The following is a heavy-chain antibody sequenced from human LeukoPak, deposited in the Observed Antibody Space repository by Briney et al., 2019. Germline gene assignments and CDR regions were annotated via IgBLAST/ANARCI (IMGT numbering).Heavy chain of an antibody. J-gene: IGHJ5*02. CDR2: IYYSGST. CDR1: GGSISSGGYY. Sequence: SQTLSLTCTLSGGSISSGGYYWSWIRQHPGKGLEWIGYIYYSGSTYYNPSLKSRVTISVDTSKNQFSLKLSSVTAADTAVYYCARSSSWYYNWFDPWGQGTLVTVSS. D-gene: IGHD6-13*01. CDR3: ARSSSWYYNWFDP. V-gene: IGHV4-31*03.